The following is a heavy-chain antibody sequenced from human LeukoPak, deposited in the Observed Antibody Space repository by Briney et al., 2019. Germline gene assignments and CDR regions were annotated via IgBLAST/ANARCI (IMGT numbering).Heavy chain of an antibody. CDR3: ARESQSSSWSGNDY. CDR1: GCTFTSYA. D-gene: IGHD6-13*01. J-gene: IGHJ4*02. Sequence: ASVKVSCKASGCTFTSYAMHWVRQAPGQRLEWMGWINAGNGNTKYSQKFQGRVTITRDTSASTAYMELSSLRSEDTAVYYCARESQSSSWSGNDYWGQGTLVTVSS. CDR2: INAGNGNT. V-gene: IGHV1-3*01.